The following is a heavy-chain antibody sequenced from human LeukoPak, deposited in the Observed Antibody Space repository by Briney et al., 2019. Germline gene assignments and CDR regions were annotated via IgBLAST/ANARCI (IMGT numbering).Heavy chain of an antibody. Sequence: ASVKVSCKASGYTFTSYYMHWVRQAPGQGLEWMGIINPSGGSTSYAQKFQGRVTMTRDTSTSTVYMELSSLRSEDTAVYYCARDQVGGATAVVDICYYRGRGTLVTVSS. CDR2: INPSGGST. J-gene: IGHJ4*02. D-gene: IGHD5-18*01. CDR1: GYTFTSYY. CDR3: ARDQVGGATAVVDICYY. V-gene: IGHV1-46*01.